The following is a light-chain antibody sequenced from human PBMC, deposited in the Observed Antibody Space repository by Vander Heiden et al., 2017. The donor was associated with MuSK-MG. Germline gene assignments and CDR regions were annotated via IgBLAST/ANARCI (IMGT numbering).Light chain of an antibody. V-gene: IGKV1-5*01. CDR1: QSVGNW. CDR3: QQDESFPWT. Sequence: DILMTQSPSTLSASVGDRVTITCRASQSVGNWLAWYQQKPGNAPRLLIYDTSSLESGVPSRFSGRGSGTELTLTISSLQPDDFATYYCQQDESFPWTFGQGTKVXVK. J-gene: IGKJ1*01. CDR2: DTS.